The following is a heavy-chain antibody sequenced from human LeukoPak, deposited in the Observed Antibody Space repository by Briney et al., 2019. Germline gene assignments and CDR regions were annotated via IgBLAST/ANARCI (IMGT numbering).Heavy chain of an antibody. J-gene: IGHJ3*02. V-gene: IGHV4-38-2*02. Sequence: SETLSLTCTVSGYSISSGYYWGWIRQPPGKGLEWIGSIYHSGSTYYNPSLKSRVTISVDTSKNQFSLRLSFVTAADTAVYYCAITNYYDSSGYPPRGAFDIWGQGTMVTVSS. CDR2: IYHSGST. D-gene: IGHD3-22*01. CDR3: AITNYYDSSGYPPRGAFDI. CDR1: GYSISSGYY.